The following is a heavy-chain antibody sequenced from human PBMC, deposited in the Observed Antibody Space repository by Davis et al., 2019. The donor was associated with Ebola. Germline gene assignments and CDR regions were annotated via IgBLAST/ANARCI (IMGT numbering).Heavy chain of an antibody. CDR2: INPNSGGT. J-gene: IGHJ5*02. V-gene: IGHV1-2*02. Sequence: ASVKVSCKASGYTFTGYYIHWVRQAPGQGLEWMGWINPNSGGTNYLQKFQGRVTMTRDTSISTAYMELSRLRSDDTAVYYCARYDFWSGYSLTNWFDPWGQGTLVTVSS. CDR3: ARYDFWSGYSLTNWFDP. D-gene: IGHD3-3*01. CDR1: GYTFTGYY.